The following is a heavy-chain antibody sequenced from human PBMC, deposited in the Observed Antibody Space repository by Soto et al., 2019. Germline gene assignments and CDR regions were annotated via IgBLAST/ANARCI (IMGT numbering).Heavy chain of an antibody. CDR3: ARDFAWGYCDRSDDAFDI. V-gene: IGHV4-31*03. J-gene: IGHJ3*02. D-gene: IGHD4-17*01. CDR1: GGSISSGGYY. CDR2: IYYSGST. Sequence: QVQLQESGPGLVKPSQTLSLTCTVSGGSISSGGYYWSWIRQHPGKGLEWIGYIYYSGSTYYNPSLKSRVTITVDTSKNQFSMKLSSVTAADTAVYYCARDFAWGYCDRSDDAFDIWGQGTTVTVSS.